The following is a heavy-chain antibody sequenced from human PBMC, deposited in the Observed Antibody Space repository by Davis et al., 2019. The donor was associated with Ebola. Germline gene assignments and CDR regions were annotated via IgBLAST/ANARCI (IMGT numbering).Heavy chain of an antibody. CDR3: ARTDRIAFGGVIVIPEFDY. CDR1: GFTFSDYY. V-gene: IGHV3-11*01. J-gene: IGHJ4*02. Sequence: GESLKISCAASGFTFSDYYMSWIRQAPGKGLEWVSYISSSGTTIYYADSVKGRFTISRDNAKNSLYLQMNSLRAEDTAVYYCARTDRIAFGGVIVIPEFDYWGQGTLVTVSS. D-gene: IGHD3-16*02. CDR2: ISSSGTTI.